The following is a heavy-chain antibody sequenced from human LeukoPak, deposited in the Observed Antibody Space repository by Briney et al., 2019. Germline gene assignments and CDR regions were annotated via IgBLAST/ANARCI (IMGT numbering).Heavy chain of an antibody. Sequence: PGGSLRLSCAASGFTVSSNYMTWVRQAPGKGLEWVSVIYSGGSTYYADSVKGRFTISRDNSRYTLYLQMNSLRAEDTAIYYCAKIPHPTYYFDYWGQGTLVTVSS. CDR3: AKIPHPTYYFDY. J-gene: IGHJ4*02. V-gene: IGHV3-53*01. CDR1: GFTVSSNY. CDR2: IYSGGST.